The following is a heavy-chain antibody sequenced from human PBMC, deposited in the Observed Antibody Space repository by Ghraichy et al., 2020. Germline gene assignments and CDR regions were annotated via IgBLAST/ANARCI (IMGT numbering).Heavy chain of an antibody. CDR1: GGSFSNNY. CDR3: ARQSRMGSGWYGWFDP. J-gene: IGHJ5*02. D-gene: IGHD6-13*01. V-gene: IGHV4-34*01. Sequence: SETLSLTCAVSGGSFSNNYWTWIRQTPGKGLEWIGEIYHDGATHYKPALKSRVTISVDTSKIQFSLNLTSVTPADTGVYYCARQSRMGSGWYGWFDPWGQGILVTVSS. CDR2: IYHDGAT.